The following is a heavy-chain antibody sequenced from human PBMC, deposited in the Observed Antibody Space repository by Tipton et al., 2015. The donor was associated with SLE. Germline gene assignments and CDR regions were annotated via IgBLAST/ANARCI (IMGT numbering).Heavy chain of an antibody. CDR2: IYYSGST. J-gene: IGHJ4*02. CDR1: GGSISSHY. D-gene: IGHD6-13*01. CDR3: AREGLYSSSSYGVAY. V-gene: IGHV4-59*11. Sequence: TLSLTCTVSGGSISSHYWSWIRQPPGKGLEWIGYIYYSGSTNYNPSLKSRLSISVDTSKNQFSLKLSSVTAADTAVYYCAREGLYSSSSYGVAYWGQGTLVTVSS.